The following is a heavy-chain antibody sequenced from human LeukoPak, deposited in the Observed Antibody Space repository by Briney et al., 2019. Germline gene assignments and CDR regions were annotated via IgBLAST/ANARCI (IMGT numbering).Heavy chain of an antibody. Sequence: SETLSLTCTVSGGSVSSGSYYWSWIRQPPGKGLEWSGYIYYSGSTNYNPSLKSRITISVDTSKNQFSLKLSSVTAADTAVYYCARAMNGLAAAVGAFDIWGQGTMVTVSS. D-gene: IGHD6-13*01. CDR2: IYYSGST. J-gene: IGHJ3*02. V-gene: IGHV4-61*01. CDR1: GGSVSSGSYY. CDR3: ARAMNGLAAAVGAFDI.